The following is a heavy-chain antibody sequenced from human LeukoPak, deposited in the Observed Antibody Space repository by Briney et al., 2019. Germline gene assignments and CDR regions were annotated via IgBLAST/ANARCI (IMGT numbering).Heavy chain of an antibody. CDR3: AKDGSNSGSLGY. CDR2: ISYDGSNK. V-gene: IGHV3-30*18. Sequence: GGSLRLSCAASGFTFSSYGMHWVRQAPGKGLEWVAVISYDGSNKYYADSVKGRFTISRDNSKNTLYLQMNSLRAEDTAVYYCAKDGSNSGSLGYWGQGTLVTVSS. D-gene: IGHD1-26*01. J-gene: IGHJ4*02. CDR1: GFTFSSYG.